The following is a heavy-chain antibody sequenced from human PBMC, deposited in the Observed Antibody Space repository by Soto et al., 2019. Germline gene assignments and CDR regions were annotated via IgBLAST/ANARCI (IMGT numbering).Heavy chain of an antibody. CDR1: GDSVSSNSTA. J-gene: IGHJ6*02. D-gene: IGHD6-13*01. V-gene: IGHV6-1*01. Sequence: SQTLSLTCAISGDSVSSNSTAWNWIRQSPSRGLEWLGRTYYRSKWYNDYAVSVKSRITINPDTSKNQFSLQLNSVTPEDTAVYYCARGKQQLVGRHHYYGMDVWGQGTTVTVSS. CDR3: ARGKQQLVGRHHYYGMDV. CDR2: TYYRSKWYN.